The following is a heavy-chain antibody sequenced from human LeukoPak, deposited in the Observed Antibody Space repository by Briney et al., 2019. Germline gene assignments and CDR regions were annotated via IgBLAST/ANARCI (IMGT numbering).Heavy chain of an antibody. Sequence: SETLSLTCTVSGGSISSYYWSWIRQPPGKGLEWIGYIYYSGSTNYNPSLKSRVTISVDTSKNQFSLKLSSVTAADTAVYYCARDLHGVLGDYWGQGTLVTVSS. D-gene: IGHD3-16*01. CDR1: GGSISSYY. V-gene: IGHV4-59*12. CDR3: ARDLHGVLGDY. CDR2: IYYSGST. J-gene: IGHJ4*02.